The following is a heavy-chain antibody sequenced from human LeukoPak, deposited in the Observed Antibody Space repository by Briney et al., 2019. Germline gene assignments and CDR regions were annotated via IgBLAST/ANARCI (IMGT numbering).Heavy chain of an antibody. D-gene: IGHD6-19*01. CDR1: GFTFDDYA. CDR2: ISWNSGSI. Sequence: GGSLRLSCAASGFTFDDYAMHWVRQAPGKGLEWVSGISWNSGSIDYADSVKGRFTISRDNANNSLYLQMNNLRPEDTALYYCAKAPFSSGWSYFDYWGQGTLVTVSS. V-gene: IGHV3-9*01. CDR3: AKAPFSSGWSYFDY. J-gene: IGHJ4*02.